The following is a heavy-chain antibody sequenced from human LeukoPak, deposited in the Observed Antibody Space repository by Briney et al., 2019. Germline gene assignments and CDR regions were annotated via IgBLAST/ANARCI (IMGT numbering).Heavy chain of an antibody. CDR2: ISTDGNNE. Sequence: GRPLRLSCAASGFSFTMYGIHWVRQAPGKGLEWVAVISTDGNNECYANSVKGRFTISRDNSKNTVYLEMTSLRTEDTAVYYCAKDQIGWAPGYVSGPLDQWGQGTLVTVSS. V-gene: IGHV3-30*18. J-gene: IGHJ4*02. D-gene: IGHD6-19*01. CDR3: AKDQIGWAPGYVSGPLDQ. CDR1: GFSFTMYG.